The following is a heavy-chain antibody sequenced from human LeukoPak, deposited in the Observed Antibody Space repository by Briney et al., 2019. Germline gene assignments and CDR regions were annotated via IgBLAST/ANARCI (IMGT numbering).Heavy chain of an antibody. V-gene: IGHV3-30*03. CDR2: ISYDGSNK. CDR1: GFTFSSYG. Sequence: GGSLRLSCAASGFTFSSYGMHWVRQAPGKGLEWVAVISYDGSNKYYADSVKGRFTISRDNSKNTLYLQMNSLRAEDTAVYYCARGPWRSLGKPHQTHPADYWGQGTLVTVSS. J-gene: IGHJ4*02. CDR3: ARGPWRSLGKPHQTHPADY. D-gene: IGHD2-2*01.